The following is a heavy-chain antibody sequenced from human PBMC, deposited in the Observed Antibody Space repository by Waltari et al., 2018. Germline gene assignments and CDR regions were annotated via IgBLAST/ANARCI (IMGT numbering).Heavy chain of an antibody. CDR3: AREGSHLTTVNDY. J-gene: IGHJ4*02. V-gene: IGHV1-2*02. CDR1: GYTFTAYY. CDR2: INPRRGET. D-gene: IGHD4-17*01. Sequence: QEHLVQSGAEVKKPGASVRVSCKASGYTFTAYYIPWVRQAPGQGLQWMGWINPRRGETKFTQKFQGRVTMTRDTSLNTAYMEISSLVFDDTAVYYCAREGSHLTTVNDYWGQGTQVIVSS.